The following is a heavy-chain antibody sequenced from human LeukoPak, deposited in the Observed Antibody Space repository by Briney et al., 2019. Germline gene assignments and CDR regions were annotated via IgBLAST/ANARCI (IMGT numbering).Heavy chain of an antibody. V-gene: IGHV4-34*01. CDR3: APTIAAAGTKNWFDP. Sequence: SETLSLTCAVYGGSFSGYYWSWIRQPPGKGLEWIGEINHSGSTNYNPSLKNRVTISVDTSKNQFSLKLSSVTAADTAVYYCAPTIAAAGTKNWFDPWGQGTLVTVSS. D-gene: IGHD6-13*01. CDR1: GGSFSGYY. CDR2: INHSGST. J-gene: IGHJ5*02.